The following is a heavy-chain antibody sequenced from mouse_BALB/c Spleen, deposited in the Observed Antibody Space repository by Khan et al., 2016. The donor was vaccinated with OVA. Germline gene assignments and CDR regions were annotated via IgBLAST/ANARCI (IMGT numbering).Heavy chain of an antibody. CDR1: GFTFNTYA. J-gene: IGHJ3*01. CDR2: IRSKSNNYAT. V-gene: IGHV10-1*02. Sequence: EVELVESGGGLVQPKGSLKLSCAASGFTFNTYAMNWVRQAPGKGLEWVARIRSKSNNYATYYADSVKDRFTTSRDDSQSMLYLQMNNLKTEDTAMYYCVSRSWFAYWGQGTLVTVSA. CDR3: VSRSWFAY.